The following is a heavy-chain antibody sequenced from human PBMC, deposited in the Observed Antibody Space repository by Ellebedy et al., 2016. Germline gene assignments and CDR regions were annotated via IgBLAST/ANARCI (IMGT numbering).Heavy chain of an antibody. J-gene: IGHJ4*02. CDR1: GFTFSNYW. D-gene: IGHD5-12*01. Sequence: GESLKISXAASGFTFSNYWMTWVRQAPGKGLEWVANIKQDGSENYYVDSVKGRFTISRDNAKNSLYLQMHSLRGEDTAVYYCARGLRGSGYSGYGPFDYWGQGTLVTVSS. CDR3: ARGLRGSGYSGYGPFDY. V-gene: IGHV3-7*01. CDR2: IKQDGSEN.